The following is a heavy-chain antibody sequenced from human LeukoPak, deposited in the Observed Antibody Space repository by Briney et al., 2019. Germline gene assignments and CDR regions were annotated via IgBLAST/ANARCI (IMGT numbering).Heavy chain of an antibody. D-gene: IGHD5-18*01. Sequence: ASVKVSCKASGGTFSSYAIGWVRQAPGQGLEWMGRIIPIFGIANYAQKFQGRVTITADKSTSTAYMELSSLRSEDTAVYYCARVVTPHDAFDIWGQGTMVTVSS. V-gene: IGHV1-69*04. J-gene: IGHJ3*02. CDR2: IIPIFGIA. CDR1: GGTFSSYA. CDR3: ARVVTPHDAFDI.